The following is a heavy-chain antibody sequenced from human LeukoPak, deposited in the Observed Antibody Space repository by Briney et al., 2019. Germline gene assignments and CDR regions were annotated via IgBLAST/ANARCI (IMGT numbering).Heavy chain of an antibody. V-gene: IGHV3-48*01. Sequence: GGSLRLSCAASGFTFSSYSMNWVRQAPGKGLEWVSYISSSSSTIYYADSVKGRFTISRDNAKNSLYLQMNSLRAEDTAVYYCARDRRGWLQYKTIDYWGQGTLVTVSS. CDR3: ARDRRGWLQYKTIDY. CDR1: GFTFSSYS. J-gene: IGHJ4*02. D-gene: IGHD5-24*01. CDR2: ISSSSSTI.